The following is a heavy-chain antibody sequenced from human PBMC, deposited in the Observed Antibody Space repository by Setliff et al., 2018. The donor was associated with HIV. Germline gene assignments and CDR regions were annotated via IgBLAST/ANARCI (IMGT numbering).Heavy chain of an antibody. D-gene: IGHD3-10*01. J-gene: IGHJ4*02. CDR1: GGTFSSYA. V-gene: IGHV1-69*13. Sequence: SVKVSCKASGGTFSSYAISWVRQAPGQGLEWMGGIIPIFGTANYAQEFQGRVTITADESTSTAYMELSSLRSEDTAVYYCAIEYYYGSGSYDNQFFDYWGQGTLVTVSS. CDR3: AIEYYYGSGSYDNQFFDY. CDR2: IIPIFGTA.